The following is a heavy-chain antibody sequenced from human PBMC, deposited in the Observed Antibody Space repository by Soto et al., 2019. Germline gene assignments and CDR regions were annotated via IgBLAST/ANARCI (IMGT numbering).Heavy chain of an antibody. V-gene: IGHV4-59*01. Sequence: QVQLQESGPGLVRPSETLSLTCTVSGGSISGYYWSWIRQPPGKGLEWIGYIYYSGTTSYNPSLNRRCTISVDTSKNQFSPKVNSVTAADTAVYYCARESYYGSGATVVAYWGQGTLVTVSS. CDR3: ARESYYGSGATVVAY. CDR2: IYYSGTT. D-gene: IGHD3-10*01. J-gene: IGHJ4*02. CDR1: GGSISGYY.